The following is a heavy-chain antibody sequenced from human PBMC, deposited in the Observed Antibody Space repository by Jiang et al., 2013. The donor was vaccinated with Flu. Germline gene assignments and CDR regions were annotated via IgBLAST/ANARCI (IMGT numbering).Heavy chain of an antibody. D-gene: IGHD6-13*01. J-gene: IGHJ3*02. CDR1: TSYY. V-gene: IGHV1-46*01. Sequence: TSYYMHWVRQAPGQGLEWMGIINPSGGSTSYAQKFQGRVTMTRDTSTSTVYMELSSLRSEDTAVYYCARDIAAAGTSAFDIWGQGTMVTVSS. CDR3: ARDIAAAGTSAFDI. CDR2: INPSGGST.